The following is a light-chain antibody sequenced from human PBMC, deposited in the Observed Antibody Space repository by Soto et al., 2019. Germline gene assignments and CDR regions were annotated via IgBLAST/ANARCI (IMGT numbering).Light chain of an antibody. J-gene: IGKJ1*01. V-gene: IGKV3-15*01. CDR2: ETS. CDR3: QQYNDWPPYT. CDR1: QSVSSN. Sequence: EIVMTQSPATLSVSPGERATLSCRASQSVSSNLVWYQQKPGQAPRLLIYETSTRATGVPARFSGSGSGTEFTLTIRSLQSEDFAVYYCQQYNDWPPYTFGQGTKVEI.